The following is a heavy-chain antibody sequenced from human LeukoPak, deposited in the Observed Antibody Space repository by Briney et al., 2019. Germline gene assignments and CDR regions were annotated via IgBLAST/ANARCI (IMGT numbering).Heavy chain of an antibody. V-gene: IGHV5-51*01. D-gene: IGHD6-19*01. J-gene: IGHJ6*02. CDR1: GYSFTSYW. CDR3: ARTHSSGFPYYYGMDV. CDR2: IYPGDSDT. Sequence: GESLKISCKGSGYSFTSYWIGWVRQMPGKGLEWMGIIYPGDSDTRYSPSLQGQVTISADKSISTAYLQWSSLKASDTAMYYCARTHSSGFPYYYGMDVWGQGTTVTVSS.